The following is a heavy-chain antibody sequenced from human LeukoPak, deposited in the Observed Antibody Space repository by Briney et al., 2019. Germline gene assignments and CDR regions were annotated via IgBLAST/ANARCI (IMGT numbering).Heavy chain of an antibody. CDR2: TNHSVST. J-gene: IGHJ6*03. Sequence: SDTLSLTCSLYGRSFGGYYWSWIRPPPRKGLGWVWETNHSVSTNYKPCTTRRVTISVDSSKNQCSLKLSSVTAADTAVYYCARYSNRHQLLSPYYYYYYMDVWGKGTTVTVSS. CDR3: ARYSNRHQLLSPYYYYYYMDV. V-gene: IGHV4-34*01. CDR1: GRSFGGYY. D-gene: IGHD2-2*01.